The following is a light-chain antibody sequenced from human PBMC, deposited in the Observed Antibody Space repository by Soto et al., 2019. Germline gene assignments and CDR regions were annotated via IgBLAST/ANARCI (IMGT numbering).Light chain of an antibody. CDR2: AAS. J-gene: IGKJ1*01. CDR3: QQCGSSPWT. Sequence: EIVLTQSPGTLSLSPGERAPLSCRASQSVSSYYLAWYQQKPGQAPRLLIYAASSRATGIPDRFSGGGSGTDFTLTISRLEPEDFAVYYCQQCGSSPWTFGQGTKVDIK. CDR1: QSVSSYY. V-gene: IGKV3-20*01.